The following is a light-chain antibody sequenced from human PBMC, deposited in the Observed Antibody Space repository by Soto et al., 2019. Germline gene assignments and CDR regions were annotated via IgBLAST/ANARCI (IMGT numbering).Light chain of an antibody. Sequence: EIVLTQSPGTLSLSPGERATLSFRASQSVSNNYLAWYQQKPGQAPRLLIYGASSRATGIPDRFSGSGSGTDFTLTISRLEPEDFAVFYCQHYDSLPITFGQGTRLEIK. J-gene: IGKJ5*01. CDR3: QHYDSLPIT. V-gene: IGKV3-20*01. CDR1: QSVSNNY. CDR2: GAS.